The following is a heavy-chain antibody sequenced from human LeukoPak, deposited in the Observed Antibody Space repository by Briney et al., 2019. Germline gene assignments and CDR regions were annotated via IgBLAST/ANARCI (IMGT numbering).Heavy chain of an antibody. V-gene: IGHV4-34*01. Sequence: SETLSLTCAVYGGSFSGYYWSWIRQPPGKGLEWIGEINHSGSTNYNPSLKSRVTISVDTSKNQFSLKLSSVTAADTAVYYCARGAAYSSSWIWFDPWGQGTLVTVSS. D-gene: IGHD6-13*01. CDR1: GGSFSGYY. CDR3: ARGAAYSSSWIWFDP. CDR2: INHSGST. J-gene: IGHJ5*02.